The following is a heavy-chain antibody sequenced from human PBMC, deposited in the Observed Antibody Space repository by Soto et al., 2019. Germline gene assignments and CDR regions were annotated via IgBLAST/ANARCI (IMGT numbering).Heavy chain of an antibody. D-gene: IGHD3-3*01. Sequence: SETLSLTCTVSGGSISSYYWSWIRQPPGKGLEWIGYIYYSGSTNYNPSLKSRVTISVDTSKNQFSLKLSSVTAADTAVYYCARALSEGSYYDFWSGYYDWFDPWGQGTLVTVSS. CDR1: GGSISSYY. J-gene: IGHJ5*02. V-gene: IGHV4-59*01. CDR2: IYYSGST. CDR3: ARALSEGSYYDFWSGYYDWFDP.